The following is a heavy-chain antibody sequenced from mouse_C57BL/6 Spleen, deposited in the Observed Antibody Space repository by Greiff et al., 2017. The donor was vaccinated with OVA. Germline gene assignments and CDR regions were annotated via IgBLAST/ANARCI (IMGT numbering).Heavy chain of an antibody. CDR3: AVWNYAMDY. CDR1: GYSITSGYY. Sequence: EVKLQESGPGLVKPSQSLSLTCSVTGYSITSGYYWNWIRQFPGNNLEWMGYISYDGSNNYNPSLKNRISITRDTSKNQFFLKLNSVTTEDTATYYCAVWNYAMDYWGQGTSVTVSS. V-gene: IGHV3-6*01. D-gene: IGHD2-10*02. CDR2: ISYDGSN. J-gene: IGHJ4*01.